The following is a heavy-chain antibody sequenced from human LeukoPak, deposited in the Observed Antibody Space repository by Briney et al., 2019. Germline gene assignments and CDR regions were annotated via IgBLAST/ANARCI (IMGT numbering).Heavy chain of an antibody. D-gene: IGHD6-19*01. CDR2: TYFRSKWFT. CDR1: GDSVSSNNVA. CDR3: ARDRGAGPTNLYYFDY. Sequence: SQTLSLTCVISGDSVSSNNVAWNWIRQSPSRALEWLGRTYFRSKWFTDYAVSVKSRITINPDTSKNQFSLQLNSVTPEDTAVYYCARDRGAGPTNLYYFDYWGQGTLVTVSS. J-gene: IGHJ4*02. V-gene: IGHV6-1*01.